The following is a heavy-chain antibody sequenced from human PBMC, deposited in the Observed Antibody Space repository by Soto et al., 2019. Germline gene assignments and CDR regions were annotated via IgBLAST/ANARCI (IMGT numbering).Heavy chain of an antibody. J-gene: IGHJ4*02. CDR2: VSGSGAYT. CDR3: AKRGEERGLYYFDS. Sequence: EVQLLESGGGLVQPGGSMRLSCAASGFTFSSYAMSWVRQAPGKGMEWVSVVSGSGAYTYYADSVKGRFTISRDNSKNMVYLQRNSLRVEDTAVFYCAKRGEERGLYYFDSWGQGTLVTVSS. V-gene: IGHV3-23*01. CDR1: GFTFSSYA. D-gene: IGHD3-16*01.